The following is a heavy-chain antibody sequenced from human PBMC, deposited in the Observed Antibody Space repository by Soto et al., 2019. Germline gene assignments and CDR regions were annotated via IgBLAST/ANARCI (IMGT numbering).Heavy chain of an antibody. CDR3: ARGTADEPYYYYGTDV. CDR1: GGSISSGGYS. Sequence: PSETLSLTCAVSGGSISSGGYSWSWIRQPPGKGLEWIGYIYHSGSTYYNPSLKSRVTISVDRSKNQFSLKLSSVTAADTAVYYCARGTADEPYYYYGTDVWGQGTTVTVSS. D-gene: IGHD2-21*02. J-gene: IGHJ6*02. CDR2: IYHSGST. V-gene: IGHV4-30-2*01.